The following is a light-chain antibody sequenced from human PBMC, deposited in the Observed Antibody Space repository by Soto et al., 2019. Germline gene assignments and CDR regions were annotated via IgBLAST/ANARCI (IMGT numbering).Light chain of an antibody. CDR2: DAA. V-gene: IGKV1-33*01. CDR1: QDISNY. CDR3: QQYDNLPPFT. Sequence: DIQMTQSPSSLSASVGDRVTITCQASQDISNYLNWYQQKPGKAPKILIYDAANMETGVPSRFSGSGSWTDFTFTISSLQAADIPTYYCQQYDNLPPFTFGPGTKVDIK. J-gene: IGKJ3*01.